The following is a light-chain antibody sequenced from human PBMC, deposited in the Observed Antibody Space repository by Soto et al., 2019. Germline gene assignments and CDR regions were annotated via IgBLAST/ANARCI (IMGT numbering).Light chain of an antibody. CDR2: GAS. CDR1: QNIHTN. J-gene: IGKJ5*01. V-gene: IGKV3-15*01. Sequence: IVMTQSPATLSVSPGERATLSCRAGQNIHTNLAWYQQKPGQAPRLLFYGASTGATGLPARFSGSGSGTDFTLTISRLEPEDSALYFCQQYRPSPAISFGQGTRLEIK. CDR3: QQYRPSPAIS.